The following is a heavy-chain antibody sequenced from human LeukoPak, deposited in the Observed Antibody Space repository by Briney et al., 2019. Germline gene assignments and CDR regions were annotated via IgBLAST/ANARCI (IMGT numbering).Heavy chain of an antibody. D-gene: IGHD5/OR15-5a*01. CDR1: GGSITTTHW. CDR2: AYHSDYT. Sequence: SETLSLTCTVSGGSITTTHWWSWVRQSPGKGLEWIANAYHSDYTNYNPSLKGRATISVDKSKNQLSLKVISVTAADTAMYYCARDSKSTADAFDIWGQGTTVTVSS. J-gene: IGHJ3*02. CDR3: ARDSKSTADAFDI. V-gene: IGHV4-4*02.